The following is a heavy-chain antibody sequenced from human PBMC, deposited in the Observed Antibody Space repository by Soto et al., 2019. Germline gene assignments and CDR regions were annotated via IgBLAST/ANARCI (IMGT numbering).Heavy chain of an antibody. V-gene: IGHV4-31*03. J-gene: IGHJ4*02. CDR3: ARDLVSPGPYNDFWSGSF. CDR2: IFYSGST. CDR1: GASISDGGYY. Sequence: QVQLQESGPGLVKPSQTLSLTCTVSGASISDGGYYWTWIRQHPGKGLEWIGYIFYSGSTYYNPSMGSRVTISVDTSKNTFSLRLRSVTAADTAVYYCARDLVSPGPYNDFWSGSFWGQGTLVTVSS. D-gene: IGHD3-3*01.